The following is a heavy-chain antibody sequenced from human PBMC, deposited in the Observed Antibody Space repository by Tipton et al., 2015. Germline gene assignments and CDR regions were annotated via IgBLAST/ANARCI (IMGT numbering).Heavy chain of an antibody. V-gene: IGHV3-23*01. CDR2: ISGSGGST. CDR1: GFTFSSYA. J-gene: IGHJ6*02. Sequence: SLRLSCAASGFTFSSYAMNWVRQAPGKGLEWVSAISGSGGSTYYADSVKGRFTISRDNSKNSVYLQVSSLRAEDTAVYYCVREYRLTLDVWGQGTTVTVSS. D-gene: IGHD3-16*02. CDR3: VREYRLTLDV.